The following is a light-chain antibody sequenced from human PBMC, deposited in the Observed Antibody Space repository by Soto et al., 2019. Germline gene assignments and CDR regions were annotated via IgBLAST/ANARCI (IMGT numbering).Light chain of an antibody. V-gene: IGKV3-15*01. CDR1: QSVTSN. J-gene: IGKJ1*01. CDR2: GAS. CDR3: HQYNNWPET. Sequence: EIVMTQSPATLSVSPGERATLSCRASQSVTSNLAWYQQKPGQAPRLLIYGASIRATGIPARFSGSESGTEFTLTISSLQSEDFAVYYCHQYNNWPETFGKGTQVEIK.